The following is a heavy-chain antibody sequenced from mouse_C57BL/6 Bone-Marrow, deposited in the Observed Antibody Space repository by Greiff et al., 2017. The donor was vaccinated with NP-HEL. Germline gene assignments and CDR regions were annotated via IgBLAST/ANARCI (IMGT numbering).Heavy chain of an antibody. CDR3: AREGGYYGSPWFAY. CDR2: IDPSDSYT. Sequence: QVQLKQPGAELVRPGTSVKLSCKASGYTFTSYWMHWVKQRPGQGLEWIGVIDPSDSYTNYNQKFKGKATLTVDTSSSTAYMQLSSLTSEDSAVYYCAREGGYYGSPWFAYWGQGTLVTVSA. V-gene: IGHV1-59*01. D-gene: IGHD1-1*01. J-gene: IGHJ3*01. CDR1: GYTFTSYW.